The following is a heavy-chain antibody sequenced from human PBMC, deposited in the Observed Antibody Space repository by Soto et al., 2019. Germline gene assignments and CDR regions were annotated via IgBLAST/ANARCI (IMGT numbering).Heavy chain of an antibody. Sequence: PSETLSLTCTVSGGSISSYYWSWIRQPPGKGLEWIGYIYYSGSTNYNPSLKSRVTISVDTSKNQFSLKLSSVTAADTAVYYCARLVPIRGVTRGWLDYWGQGTLVTVSS. CDR1: GGSISSYY. D-gene: IGHD3-10*01. V-gene: IGHV4-59*08. CDR2: IYYSGST. J-gene: IGHJ4*02. CDR3: ARLVPIRGVTRGWLDY.